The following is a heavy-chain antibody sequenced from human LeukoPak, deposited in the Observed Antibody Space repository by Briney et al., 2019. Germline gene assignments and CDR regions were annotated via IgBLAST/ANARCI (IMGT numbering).Heavy chain of an antibody. Sequence: PGESLKISCKGSGYSFTSYWIGWVRQMPGKGLEWMGIIYPGDSDTRYSPSFQGQVTISADKSISTAYLQWGSLKASDTAIYYCARLALVGATKSYSDYWGQGTLVTVSS. J-gene: IGHJ4*02. CDR1: GYSFTSYW. CDR3: ARLALVGATKSYSDY. D-gene: IGHD1-26*01. CDR2: IYPGDSDT. V-gene: IGHV5-51*01.